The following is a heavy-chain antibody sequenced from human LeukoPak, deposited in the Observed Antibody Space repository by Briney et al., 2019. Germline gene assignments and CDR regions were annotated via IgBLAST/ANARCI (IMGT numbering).Heavy chain of an antibody. CDR1: GGSISSDY. Sequence: SETLSLTRRVSGGSISSDYWIWLRQPPGQGLEWIGYIYYSGSTNYNPSLKSRVTVSVDTSKNQFALKPGSVTAADTAVYFCSRLSDGIAYYWVFDSWGQGTLVTVSS. V-gene: IGHV4-59*08. CDR3: SRLSDGIAYYWVFDS. J-gene: IGHJ4*02. D-gene: IGHD3-22*01. CDR2: IYYSGST.